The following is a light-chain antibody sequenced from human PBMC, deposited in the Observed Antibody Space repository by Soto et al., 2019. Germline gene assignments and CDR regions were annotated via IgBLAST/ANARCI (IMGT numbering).Light chain of an antibody. V-gene: IGKV3-20*01. CDR2: GAS. Sequence: EIVLPQSPGTLSLSPGARATLSGRASQSVSSSYLAWYQQKPGRATRLLIYGASSRATGIPDRFSGSGSGTDFTLTISRLEPEDFAVYYCQQYGSSPITVGQGTRLEIK. CDR3: QQYGSSPIT. J-gene: IGKJ5*01. CDR1: QSVSSSY.